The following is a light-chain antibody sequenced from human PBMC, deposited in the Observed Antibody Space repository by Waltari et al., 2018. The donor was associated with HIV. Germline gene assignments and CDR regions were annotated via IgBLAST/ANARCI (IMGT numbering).Light chain of an antibody. CDR2: LGS. CDR3: MQARQTTLT. J-gene: IGKJ4*01. Sequence: DIVMTQSPLSLPVTPGEPASIPCRSSQSLLHSNGYKYLDWYLQKPGQSPQLLIYLGSNRASGVPDRFSGSGSGTDFTLKISRVEAEDVGVSYCMQARQTTLTFGGGTKVEIK. V-gene: IGKV2-28*01. CDR1: QSLLHSNGYKY.